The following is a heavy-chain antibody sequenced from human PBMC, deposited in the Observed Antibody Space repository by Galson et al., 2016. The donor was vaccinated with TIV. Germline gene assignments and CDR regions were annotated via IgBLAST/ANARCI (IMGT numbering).Heavy chain of an antibody. CDR1: GASIRDGDSF. CDR2: IYYSGST. J-gene: IGHJ6*02. Sequence: TLSLTCTVSGASIRDGDSFWSWIRQPPGKGLEWIGYIYYSGSTFYNPSLKSRITISLDTSKHQFSLKVTSVTAADTAVYYCARKAGNYYYAMDVWGQGTKVTVSS. V-gene: IGHV4-30-4*01. CDR3: ARKAGNYYYAMDV.